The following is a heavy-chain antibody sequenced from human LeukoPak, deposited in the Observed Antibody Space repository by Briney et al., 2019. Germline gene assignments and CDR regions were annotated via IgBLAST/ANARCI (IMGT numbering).Heavy chain of an antibody. CDR2: IDHSGST. V-gene: IGHV4-34*01. J-gene: IGHJ4*02. Sequence: PSETLSLTCAVYGESFSGYYWSWIRQSPGKGLEWIGEIDHSGSTKNPSLESRVTMTIDRIKNQFSLKLTSVTDADTAMYFCARGHIASSSYYFFEYWGRGTLVTVSS. D-gene: IGHD6-13*01. CDR1: GESFSGYY. CDR3: ARGHIASSSYYFFEY.